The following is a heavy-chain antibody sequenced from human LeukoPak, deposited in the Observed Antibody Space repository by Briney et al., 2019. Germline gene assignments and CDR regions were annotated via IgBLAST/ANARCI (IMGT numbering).Heavy chain of an antibody. J-gene: IGHJ4*02. CDR2: IRSKANNYAT. D-gene: IGHD1-26*01. V-gene: IGHV3-73*01. CDR1: GFTFSGSA. Sequence: GGSLRLSCAASGFTFSGSALHWVRQASGKGLEWIGRIRSKANNYATAYAASVKGRFTISRDDSKNTAFLQMNSLKTEDTAVYYCTTLGVTTFDYWGQGTLVTVSS. CDR3: TTLGVTTFDY.